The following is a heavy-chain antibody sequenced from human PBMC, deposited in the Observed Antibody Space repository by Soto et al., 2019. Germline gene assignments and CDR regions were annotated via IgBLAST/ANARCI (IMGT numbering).Heavy chain of an antibody. CDR1: GFAVADQY. CDR2: FYIGGDT. V-gene: IGHV3-53*01. J-gene: IGHJ4*02. D-gene: IGHD2-15*01. CDR3: AKGPLDDCLGGSCHFDH. Sequence: GGSLRLSCAASGFAVADQYMSWVRQAPGKGLEWVSVFYIGGDTHYADSVKGRFTISRDNVEDTLFLQLNNVRGDDTAVYFCAKGPLDDCLGGSCHFDHWGQGVLVTVSS.